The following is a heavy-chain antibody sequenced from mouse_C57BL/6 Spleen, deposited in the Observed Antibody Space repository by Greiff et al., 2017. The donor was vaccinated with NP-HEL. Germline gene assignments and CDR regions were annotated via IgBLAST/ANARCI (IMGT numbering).Heavy chain of an antibody. V-gene: IGHV1-69*01. Sequence: QVQLQQPGAELVMPGASVKLSCKASGYTFTSYWMHWVKQRPGQGLEWIGEIDPSDSYTNYNQKFKGKSTLTVDKSSSTAYMQLSSLTSEDSAVYYCARWRGSRPWYFDVWGTGTTVTVSS. D-gene: IGHD1-1*01. CDR3: ARWRGSRPWYFDV. CDR1: GYTFTSYW. CDR2: IDPSDSYT. J-gene: IGHJ1*03.